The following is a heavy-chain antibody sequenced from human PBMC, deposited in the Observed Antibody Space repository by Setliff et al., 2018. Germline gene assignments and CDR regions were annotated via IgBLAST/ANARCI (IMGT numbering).Heavy chain of an antibody. J-gene: IGHJ4*02. CDR1: GSTFSDYY. D-gene: IGHD6-19*01. V-gene: IGHV1-69-2*01. Sequence: ASVKVSCKASGSTFSDYYMHWVQLAPGKGLEWMGRVDPEDGETIYAAKFQGRVTITANTSTDTAYIELSSLRAEDPALYYCAHARYSSGWTPFPYYFDSWGQGTLVTVSS. CDR3: AHARYSSGWTPFPYYFDS. CDR2: VDPEDGET.